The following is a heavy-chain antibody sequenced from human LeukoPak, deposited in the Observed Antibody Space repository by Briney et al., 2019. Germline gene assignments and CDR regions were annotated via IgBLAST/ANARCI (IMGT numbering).Heavy chain of an antibody. CDR1: GFTFSSYW. V-gene: IGHV3-7*01. D-gene: IGHD3-3*01. CDR2: IKQDGSEK. CDR3: ARNDFWSGYDYFDY. Sequence: TGGSLRPSCAASGFTFSSYWMSWVRQAPGKGLEWVANIKQDGSEKYYVDSVKGRFTISRDNAKNSLYLQMNSLRAEDTAVYYCARNDFWSGYDYFDYWGQGTLVTVSS. J-gene: IGHJ4*02.